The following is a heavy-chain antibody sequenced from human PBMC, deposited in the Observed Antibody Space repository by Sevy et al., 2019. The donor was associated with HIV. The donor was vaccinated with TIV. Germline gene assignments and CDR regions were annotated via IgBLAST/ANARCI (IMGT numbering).Heavy chain of an antibody. J-gene: IGHJ4*02. CDR3: ARRTYYSDSTAYYFDY. Sequence: SETLSLTCTVSGYSISTGYYWGWIRQPPGKGLEWIGNIPQSGSTYYNPSLKSRITISVDTSKNQFSLNLISVTAADTAVYYCARRTYYSDSTAYYFDYWGQGTLVTVSS. V-gene: IGHV4-38-2*02. D-gene: IGHD3-22*01. CDR2: IPQSGST. CDR1: GYSISTGYY.